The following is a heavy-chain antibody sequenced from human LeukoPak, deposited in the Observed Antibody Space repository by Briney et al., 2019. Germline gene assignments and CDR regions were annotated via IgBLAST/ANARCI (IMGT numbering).Heavy chain of an antibody. J-gene: IGHJ1*01. CDR2: ISAYNGYT. CDR3: ARDKAVTTEVTQYFQH. V-gene: IGHV1-18*01. D-gene: IGHD4-11*01. Sequence: ASVKVSCKASGYTFTNYGVGWVRQAPGQGLEWMGWISAYNGYTNYAQKFQFRVTMITDTSTSTAYMELRSLTSDDTAVYYCARDKAVTTEVTQYFQHWGQGTLVTVSS. CDR1: GYTFTNYG.